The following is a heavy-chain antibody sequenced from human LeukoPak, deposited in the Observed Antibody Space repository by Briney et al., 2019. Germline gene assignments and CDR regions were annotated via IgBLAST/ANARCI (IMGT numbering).Heavy chain of an antibody. CDR3: ARLQLERRATNAFDI. Sequence: SETLSLTCTVSGGSISSYYWGWIRQPPGKGLEWIGSIYYSGSTYYNPSLKSRVTISVDTSKNQFSLKLSSVTAADTAVYYCARLQLERRATNAFDIWGQGTMVTVSS. J-gene: IGHJ3*02. D-gene: IGHD1-1*01. V-gene: IGHV4-39*07. CDR1: GGSISSYY. CDR2: IYYSGST.